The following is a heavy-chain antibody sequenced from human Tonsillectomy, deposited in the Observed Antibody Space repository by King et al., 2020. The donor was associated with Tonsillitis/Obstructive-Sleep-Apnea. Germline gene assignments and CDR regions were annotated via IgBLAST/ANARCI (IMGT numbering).Heavy chain of an antibody. D-gene: IGHD2-2*01. CDR3: ASPEDIVVVPAATNNWFDP. V-gene: IGHV3-30*01. J-gene: IGHJ5*02. CDR1: GFTFSSYA. Sequence: VQLVESGGGVVQPGRSLRLSCAASGFTFSSYAMHWVRQAPGKGLEWVAVISYDGSNKNYADSVKGRFTISRDNSKNTLYLQMNSLRAEDTAVYYCASPEDIVVVPAATNNWFDPWGQGTLVTVSS. CDR2: ISYDGSNK.